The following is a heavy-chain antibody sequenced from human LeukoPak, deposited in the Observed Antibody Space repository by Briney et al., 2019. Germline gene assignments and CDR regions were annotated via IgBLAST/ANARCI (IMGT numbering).Heavy chain of an antibody. Sequence: ASVKVSCKASGYTFTNYYIHWVRQAPGQGLEWMGRINPNSGGTNYAQKFQGRVTMTRDTSISTAYMELSRLRSDDTAVYYCAAYPPFGIAARPSTGEVYLDYWGQGTLVTVSS. V-gene: IGHV1-2*06. CDR3: AAYPPFGIAARPSTGEVYLDY. CDR1: GYTFTNYY. CDR2: INPNSGGT. D-gene: IGHD6-6*01. J-gene: IGHJ4*02.